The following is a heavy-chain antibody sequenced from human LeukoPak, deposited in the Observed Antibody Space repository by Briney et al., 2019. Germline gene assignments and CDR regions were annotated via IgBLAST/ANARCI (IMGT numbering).Heavy chain of an antibody. CDR3: ARVLTGTLYYDSSGFRY. CDR1: GFTFSSYW. J-gene: IGHJ4*02. Sequence: RGSLRLSCAASGFTFSSYWMHWARQAPGKGLVWVSRINSDGSSTSYADSVKGRFTISRDNAKNTLYLQMNSLRAEATAVYYCARVLTGTLYYDSSGFRYWGQGTLVTVSS. CDR2: INSDGSST. D-gene: IGHD3-22*01. V-gene: IGHV3-74*01.